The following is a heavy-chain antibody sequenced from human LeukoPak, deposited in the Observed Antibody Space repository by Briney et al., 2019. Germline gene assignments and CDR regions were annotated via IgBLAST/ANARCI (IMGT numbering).Heavy chain of an antibody. CDR1: GYTFTSYG. D-gene: IGHD3-16*02. Sequence: ASVKVSCKASGYTFTSYGISWVRQAPGQGLEWMGWISAYAQKLQGRVTMTTDTSTSTAYMELRSLRSDDTAVYYCARAQADYVWGSYPIIDYWGQGTLVTVSS. J-gene: IGHJ4*02. CDR2: ISA. V-gene: IGHV1-18*01. CDR3: ARAQADYVWGSYPIIDY.